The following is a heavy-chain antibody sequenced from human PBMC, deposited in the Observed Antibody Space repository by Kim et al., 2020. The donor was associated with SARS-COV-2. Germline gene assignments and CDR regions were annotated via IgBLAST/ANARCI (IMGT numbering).Heavy chain of an antibody. CDR1: GFTFSNYW. Sequence: GGSLRLSCAASGFTFSNYWMTWVRQAPGKGLEWVANIKQDGSETYYVDSVKGRFTISRDNAKNSLYLQMNSLRAEDTAVYYCARAHGSGSYRSPPLYWGQGTLVTVSS. J-gene: IGHJ4*02. CDR3: ARAHGSGSYRSPPLY. D-gene: IGHD3-10*01. V-gene: IGHV3-7*01. CDR2: IKQDGSET.